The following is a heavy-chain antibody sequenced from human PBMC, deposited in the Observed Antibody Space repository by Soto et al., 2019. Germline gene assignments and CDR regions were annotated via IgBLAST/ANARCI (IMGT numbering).Heavy chain of an antibody. V-gene: IGHV3-30*04. CDR2: ISYDGSNK. D-gene: IGHD4-4*01. J-gene: IGHJ4*02. CDR1: GFTFSSYA. CDR3: AVVDGHSNDLDY. Sequence: PGGSLRLSCAASGFTFSSYAMHWVRQAPGKGLEWVAVISYDGSNKYYADSVKGRFSISKDNTKNTLYLQMESLRAEVTAVYYCAVVDGHSNDLDYWGQGTLVTVSS.